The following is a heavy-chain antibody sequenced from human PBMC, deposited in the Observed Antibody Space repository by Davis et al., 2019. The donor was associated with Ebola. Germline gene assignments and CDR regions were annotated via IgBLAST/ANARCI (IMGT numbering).Heavy chain of an antibody. V-gene: IGHV1-69*13. Sequence: SVKVSCKASGGTFSSYAISWVRQAPGQGLEWMGGIIPIFGTANYAQKFQGRVTITADESTSTAYMELSSLRSEDTAVYYCARDGNIYGSGRDHYYYYMDVWGKGTTVTVSS. CDR3: ARDGNIYGSGRDHYYYYMDV. D-gene: IGHD3-10*01. CDR2: IIPIFGTA. CDR1: GGTFSSYA. J-gene: IGHJ6*03.